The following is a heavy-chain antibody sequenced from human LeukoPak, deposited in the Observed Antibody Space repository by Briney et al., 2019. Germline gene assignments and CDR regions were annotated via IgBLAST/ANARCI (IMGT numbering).Heavy chain of an antibody. Sequence: SESLSLTCTVSGGSFSDYYWSFIRQPPGKGLEWIGYIYHNGNSDFNPSLKSRVTISVDTSKNQFSLRMSSVTAADTAVYFCAGQAYSSGWLDNWGPGTLVTVSS. CDR2: IYHNGNS. J-gene: IGHJ4*02. V-gene: IGHV4-59*01. CDR1: GGSFSDYY. D-gene: IGHD6-19*01. CDR3: AGQAYSSGWLDN.